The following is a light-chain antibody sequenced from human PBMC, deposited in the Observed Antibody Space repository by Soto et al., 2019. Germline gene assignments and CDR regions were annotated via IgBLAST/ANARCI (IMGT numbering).Light chain of an antibody. V-gene: IGKV1-8*01. CDR3: QQYENYWT. CDR2: AAS. CDR1: QSISSY. Sequence: AIRMTQSPSSFSASTGDRVTITCRASQSISSYLNWYQQKPGKAPKLLIYAASTLHSGVPSRFSGSGSGTDFTLTISSLQPEDFATYYCQQYENYWTFGQGT. J-gene: IGKJ1*01.